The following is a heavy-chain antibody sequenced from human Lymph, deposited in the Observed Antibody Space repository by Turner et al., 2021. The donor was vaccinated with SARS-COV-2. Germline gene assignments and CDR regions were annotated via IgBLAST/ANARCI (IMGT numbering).Heavy chain of an antibody. Sequence: QEQMVQSGAEGKKPGAPAKVSCKASGYTFTGYYMHWVRQAPGQGLEWMGWINPNSGGTNYAQKFQGRVTMTRDTSISTAYMELSRLRSDDTAVYYCARDVERYNDFWSGYSGGYGLDVWGQGTTVPVSS. J-gene: IGHJ6*02. CDR2: INPNSGGT. D-gene: IGHD3-3*01. V-gene: IGHV1-2*02. CDR1: GYTFTGYY. CDR3: ARDVERYNDFWSGYSGGYGLDV.